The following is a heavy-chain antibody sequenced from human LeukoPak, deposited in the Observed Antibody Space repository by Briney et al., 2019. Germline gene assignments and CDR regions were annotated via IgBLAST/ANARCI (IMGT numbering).Heavy chain of an antibody. CDR2: IYYSGST. CDR1: GGSISSGDYY. CDR3: ARSIFGVVTNWFDP. D-gene: IGHD3-3*01. J-gene: IGHJ5*02. Sequence: PSETLSLTCTVSGGSISSGDYYWSWIRQPPGKGLEWIGYIYYSGSTYYNPSLKSRVTISVDTSKIQFSLKLSSVTAADTAVYYCARSIFGVVTNWFDPWGQGTLVTVSS. V-gene: IGHV4-30-4*08.